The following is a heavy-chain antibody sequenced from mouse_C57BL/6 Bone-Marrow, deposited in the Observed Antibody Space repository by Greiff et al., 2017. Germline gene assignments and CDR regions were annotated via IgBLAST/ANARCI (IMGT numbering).Heavy chain of an antibody. CDR2: IDPETGGT. CDR3: TRSWDYGRGYVDV. V-gene: IGHV1-15*01. Sequence: VQRVESGAELVRPGASVTLSCKASGYTFTDYEMHWVKQTPVHGLEWIGAIDPETGGTAYNQKFKGKAILTADKSSSTAYMELRSLTSEDSAFYYCTRSWDYGRGYVDVWGTGTTVTVSS. D-gene: IGHD1-1*01. J-gene: IGHJ1*03. CDR1: GYTFTDYE.